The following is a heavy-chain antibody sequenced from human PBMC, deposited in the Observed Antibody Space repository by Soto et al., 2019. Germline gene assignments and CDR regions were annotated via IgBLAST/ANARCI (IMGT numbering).Heavy chain of an antibody. D-gene: IGHD3-10*01. V-gene: IGHV1-18*01. CDR3: ASGWFGEFVYQLDY. Sequence: ASVKVSCKASGYKFTHYGNTLGRQAPGQGLECMGWISDYHGNTNYAQKSQGRVTMTTDTSTSTAYMELRSLGSDDTAVYYCASGWFGEFVYQLDYWGQGTLVTVSS. CDR2: ISDYHGNT. J-gene: IGHJ4*02. CDR1: GYKFTHYG.